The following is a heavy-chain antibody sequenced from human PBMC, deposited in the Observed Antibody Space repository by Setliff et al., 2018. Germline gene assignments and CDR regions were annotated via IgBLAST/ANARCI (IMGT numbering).Heavy chain of an antibody. J-gene: IGHJ3*02. CDR3: ARERLESSGSPLAFDI. V-gene: IGHV4-61*02. CDR2: IFSSGRT. D-gene: IGHD1-26*01. Sequence: PSETLSLTCTVSGGSINGGFYYWTWIRQPAGKGLEWIGRIFSSGRTNYNPSLKSRLAISVDTSTNQVSLKLSSVTAADTAAYYCARERLESSGSPLAFDIWGQGTRVTVS. CDR1: GGSINGGFYY.